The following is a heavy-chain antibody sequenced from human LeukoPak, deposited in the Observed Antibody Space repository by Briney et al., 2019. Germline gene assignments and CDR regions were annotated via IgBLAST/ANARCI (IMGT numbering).Heavy chain of an antibody. CDR1: GFTFSSYA. V-gene: IGHV3-23*01. J-gene: IGHJ4*02. D-gene: IGHD3-10*01. Sequence: PGGSLRLSCEASGFTFSSYAMSWVRQAPGKGLEWVSAISGSGGSTYYADSVKGRFTISRDNSKNTLYLQMNSLRAEDTAVYYCAKDYYGSGSYGFFDYWGQGTLVTVSS. CDR2: ISGSGGST. CDR3: AKDYYGSGSYGFFDY.